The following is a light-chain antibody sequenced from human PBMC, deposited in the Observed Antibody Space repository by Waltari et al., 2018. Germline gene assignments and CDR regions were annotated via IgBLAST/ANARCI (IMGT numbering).Light chain of an antibody. Sequence: AIRMTQSPSSLSASPGDRVTIHCRASQAISSYLAWYQQKPGKAPKFLIYATSTLQSGVPSRFSGSGFGTDFTLTINCLQSEDFATYYCQQYYNYPWTFGQGTKVEIK. CDR2: ATS. CDR3: QQYYNYPWT. CDR1: QAISSY. V-gene: IGKV1-8*01. J-gene: IGKJ1*01.